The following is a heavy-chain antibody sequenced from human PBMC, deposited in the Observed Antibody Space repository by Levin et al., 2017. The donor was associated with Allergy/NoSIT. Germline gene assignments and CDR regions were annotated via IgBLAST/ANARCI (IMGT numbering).Heavy chain of an antibody. D-gene: IGHD1-1*01. CDR3: AVSTGFDH. J-gene: IGHJ4*02. Sequence: GGSLRLSCVASGFTFTSFTMSWVRQAPGKGLEWVSSISAGGSDTSYADSVRGRFTISRSNAKNTLFLQMNSLRAEDTAVYDCAVSTGFDHWGQGTLVTVSS. CDR2: ISAGGSDT. CDR1: GFTFTSFT. V-gene: IGHV3-23*01.